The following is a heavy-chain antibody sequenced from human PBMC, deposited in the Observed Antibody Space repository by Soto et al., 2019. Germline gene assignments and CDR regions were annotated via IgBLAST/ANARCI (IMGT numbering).Heavy chain of an antibody. D-gene: IGHD6-13*01. Sequence: PGGSLRLSCAASGFTFSSYGMHWVRQAPGKGLEWVAVISYDGSNKYYADSVKGRFTISRDNSKNTLYLQMNSLRAEDTAVYYCARDGIAAAGTIFDYWGQGTLVTVSS. CDR1: GFTFSSYG. J-gene: IGHJ4*02. CDR2: ISYDGSNK. V-gene: IGHV3-30*03. CDR3: ARDGIAAAGTIFDY.